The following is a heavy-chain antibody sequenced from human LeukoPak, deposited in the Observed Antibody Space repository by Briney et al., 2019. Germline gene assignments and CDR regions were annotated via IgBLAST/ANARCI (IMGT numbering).Heavy chain of an antibody. CDR1: GFSFSSYG. CDR3: AKDSGDYVIDF. Sequence: GGSLRLSCAAAGFSFSSYGMHWVRQAPGKGLEWVAFIWYDESNQDYADSVKGRFTISRDNSKNTLDLQMNSLRAEDTAVYYCAKDSGDYVIDFWGQGTLATVSS. D-gene: IGHD2-21*02. J-gene: IGHJ4*02. V-gene: IGHV3-30*02. CDR2: IWYDESNQ.